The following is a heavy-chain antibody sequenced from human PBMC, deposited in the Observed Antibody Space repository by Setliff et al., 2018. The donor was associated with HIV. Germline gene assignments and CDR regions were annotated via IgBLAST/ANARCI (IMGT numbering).Heavy chain of an antibody. D-gene: IGHD3-22*01. CDR1: GYSISSGYY. V-gene: IGHV4-38-2*01. J-gene: IGHJ3*02. CDR3: ARVGDFYDTSGYYSVLDAFDI. Sequence: SETPSLTCAVSGYSISSGYYWGWIRQPPGKGLEWIGCIYYSGSTNYNPSLKSRVTISVDTSKNQFSLKLSSVTAADTALYYCARVGDFYDTSGYYSVLDAFDIWGQGTMVTVSS. CDR2: IYYSGST.